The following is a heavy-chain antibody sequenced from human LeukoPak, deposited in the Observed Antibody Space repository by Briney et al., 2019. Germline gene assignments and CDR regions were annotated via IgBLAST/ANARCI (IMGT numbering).Heavy chain of an antibody. Sequence: GGSLRLSCAASGFSFSSYWMTWVRQAPGKGLEWVGSIRPDGGEQKYVDSVKGRFTISRDNAKNSLYLQMNSLRAEDTAVYYCARTDGSRCYDFWGRGTLVTVSS. J-gene: IGHJ4*02. CDR1: GFSFSSYW. V-gene: IGHV3-7*01. CDR2: IRPDGGEQ. CDR3: ARTDGSRCYDF. D-gene: IGHD5-24*01.